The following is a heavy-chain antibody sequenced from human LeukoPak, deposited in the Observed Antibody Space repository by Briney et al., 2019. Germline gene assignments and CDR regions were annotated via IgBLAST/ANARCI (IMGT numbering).Heavy chain of an antibody. V-gene: IGHV1-24*01. CDR1: GYTLTELS. Sequence: GASVKVSCKVSGYTLTELSMHWVRQAPGKGLEWMGGFDPEDGETIYAQKFQGRVTMTEDTSTDTAYMELSSLRSEDTAVYYCATDPHSYCSSTSCQFDYWGQGTLVTVSS. CDR3: ATDPHSYCSSTSCQFDY. CDR2: FDPEDGET. D-gene: IGHD2-2*01. J-gene: IGHJ4*02.